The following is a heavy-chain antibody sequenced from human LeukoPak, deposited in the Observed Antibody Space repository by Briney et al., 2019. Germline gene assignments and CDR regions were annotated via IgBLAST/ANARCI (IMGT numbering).Heavy chain of an antibody. CDR3: ARRVRDNSGYYYVDY. CDR1: GSSISSSSYY. D-gene: IGHD3-22*01. J-gene: IGHJ4*02. CDR2: MYYSGIT. Sequence: PSETLSLTCTVSGSSISSSSYYWGWVRQPPGKGLEWIGSMYYSGITYINPSLKSRVTISVDTSKNHFSLRLSSVTAADTAVYYCARRVRDNSGYYYVDYWGQGTLVTVSS. V-gene: IGHV4-39*02.